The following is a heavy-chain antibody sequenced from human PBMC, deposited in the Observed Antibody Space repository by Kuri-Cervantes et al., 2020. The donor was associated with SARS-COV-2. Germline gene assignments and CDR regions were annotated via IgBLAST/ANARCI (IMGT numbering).Heavy chain of an antibody. V-gene: IGHV3-30*04. Sequence: GGSLRLSCAASGFTFSSYAMHWVRQAPGKGLEWVAVISYDGSNKYYADSVQGRFTISRDNSKNTLYLQMNSLRAEDTAVYYCAKPLVGATTRGDDAFDIWGQGTMVTVSS. CDR1: GFTFSSYA. CDR3: AKPLVGATTRGDDAFDI. D-gene: IGHD1-26*01. CDR2: ISYDGSNK. J-gene: IGHJ3*02.